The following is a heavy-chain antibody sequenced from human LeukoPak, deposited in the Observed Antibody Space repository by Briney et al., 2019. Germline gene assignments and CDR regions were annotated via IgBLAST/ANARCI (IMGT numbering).Heavy chain of an antibody. CDR2: IRYDGSNK. CDR1: GFTFSSYG. Sequence: SGGSLRLSCAASGFTFSSYGMHWVRQAPGKGLEWVAFIRYDGSNKYYADSVKGRFTISRDNSKNTLYLQMNSLRAEDTAVYYCAKTGYSSSWPLNFDYWGQGTLVTVSS. J-gene: IGHJ4*02. V-gene: IGHV3-30*02. D-gene: IGHD6-13*01. CDR3: AKTGYSSSWPLNFDY.